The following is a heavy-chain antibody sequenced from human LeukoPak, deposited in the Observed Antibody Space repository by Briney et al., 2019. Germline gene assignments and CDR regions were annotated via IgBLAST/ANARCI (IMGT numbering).Heavy chain of an antibody. CDR3: ARMVWSGYYPPYYYYMDV. V-gene: IGHV4-39*01. J-gene: IGHJ6*03. D-gene: IGHD3-3*01. CDR1: GASISSSSYY. CDR2: IYYGGST. Sequence: SETLSLTCSVSGASISSSSYYWGWIRQPPGKGLEWIGNIYYGGSTYYNPSLKSRVTISVDTSKNQFSLKLSSVTAADTAVYYCARMVWSGYYPPYYYYMDVWGKGTTVTVSS.